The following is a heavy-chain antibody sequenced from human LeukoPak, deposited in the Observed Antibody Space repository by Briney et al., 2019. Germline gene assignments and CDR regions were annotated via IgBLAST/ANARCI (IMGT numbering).Heavy chain of an antibody. Sequence: GGSLRLSCAASGFTFSSYWMHWVRQAPGKGLEWVANIKQDGSEKNYVDSVKGRFTISRDDAKNSLYLQMNSLRDEDTAVYYCARGYYYDGRGYWGQGTLVTVSS. J-gene: IGHJ4*02. CDR1: GFTFSSYW. CDR2: IKQDGSEK. V-gene: IGHV3-7*01. CDR3: ARGYYYDGRGY. D-gene: IGHD3-22*01.